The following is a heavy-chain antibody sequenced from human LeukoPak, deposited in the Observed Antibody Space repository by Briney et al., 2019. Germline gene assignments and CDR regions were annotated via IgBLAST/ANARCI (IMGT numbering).Heavy chain of an antibody. CDR1: GFTFSSYG. CDR2: IWYDGNKK. Sequence: GRSLRLSCAASGFTFSSYGMHWVRQAPGKGLEWVAVIWYDGNKKSYADSVKGRFSISRDNAKNSLYLQMNSLRDEDTAVYYCARDAGYGRVVVPAAIDYWGQGTLVTVSS. J-gene: IGHJ4*02. V-gene: IGHV3-33*01. D-gene: IGHD2-2*01. CDR3: ARDAGYGRVVVPAAIDY.